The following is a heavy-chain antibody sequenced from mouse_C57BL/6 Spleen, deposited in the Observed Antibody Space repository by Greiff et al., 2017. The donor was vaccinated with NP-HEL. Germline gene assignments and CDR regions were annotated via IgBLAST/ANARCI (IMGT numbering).Heavy chain of an antibody. Sequence: VKLMESGAELARPGASVKMSCKASGYTFTSYTMHWVKQRPGQGLEWIGYINPSSGYTKYNQKFKDKATLTADKSSSTAYMQLSSLTSEDSAVYYCARGYSNVYAMDYWGQGTSVTVSS. D-gene: IGHD2-5*01. CDR1: GYTFTSYT. J-gene: IGHJ4*01. CDR3: ARGYSNVYAMDY. V-gene: IGHV1-4*01. CDR2: INPSSGYT.